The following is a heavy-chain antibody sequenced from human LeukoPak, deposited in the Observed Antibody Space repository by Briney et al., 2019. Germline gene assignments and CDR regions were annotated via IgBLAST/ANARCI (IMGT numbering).Heavy chain of an antibody. CDR1: GGSISSSSYY. D-gene: IGHD1-20*01. V-gene: IGHV4-39*07. CDR3: VRLQAVTGNFDY. J-gene: IGHJ4*02. Sequence: SETLSLTCTVSGGSISSSSYYWGWIRQPPGKGLEWIETINYSGDTYYNPSLKSRVTISVDSSKNQFSLNLSSGTAADTAAYYCVRLQAVTGNFDYWGQGALVTVSS. CDR2: INYSGDT.